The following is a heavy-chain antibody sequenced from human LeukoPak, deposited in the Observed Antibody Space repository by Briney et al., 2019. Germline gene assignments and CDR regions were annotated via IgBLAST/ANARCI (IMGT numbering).Heavy chain of an antibody. V-gene: IGHV1-69*04. Sequence: SPKVSCTASGGTFSSYAISWVRQAPGQGLEWMGRITPIFGIANYAQKFQGRVTITADKSTSTAYMELSSLRSEDTAVYYCASDGYSGSYRGSYYWGQGTMVTVSS. CDR3: ASDGYSGSYRGSYY. J-gene: IGHJ4*02. CDR1: GGTFSSYA. CDR2: ITPIFGIA. D-gene: IGHD1-26*01.